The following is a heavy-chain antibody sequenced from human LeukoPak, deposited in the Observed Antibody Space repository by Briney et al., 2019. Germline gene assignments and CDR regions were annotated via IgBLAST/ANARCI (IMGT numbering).Heavy chain of an antibody. CDR3: ARDYYYDSSGYYYLDAFDI. CDR2: ITSSSTYI. V-gene: IGHV3-21*01. D-gene: IGHD3-22*01. CDR1: GFTFSTYN. Sequence: PGGSLRLSCAASGFTFSTYNMNWVRQAPGKGLEWVSSITSSSTYIYYADSVKGRFTISRDNAKNSLYLQMNSLRAEDTAVYYCARDYYYDSSGYYYLDAFDIWGQGTMVTVSS. J-gene: IGHJ3*02.